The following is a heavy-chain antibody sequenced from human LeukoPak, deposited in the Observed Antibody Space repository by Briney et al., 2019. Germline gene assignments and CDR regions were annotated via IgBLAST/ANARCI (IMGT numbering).Heavy chain of an antibody. CDR2: IYYSRST. CDR3: ARYSCPNGVCYYFDY. J-gene: IGHJ4*02. Sequence: SETLSFTCTVSGGSISSYYWSWIRQPPGKGLEWIGYIYYSRSTNYNPSLKSRVTISVDTPKNQFSLKLSSVTAADTAVYYCARYSCPNGVCYYFDYWGQGTLVTVSS. CDR1: GGSISSYY. D-gene: IGHD2-8*01. V-gene: IGHV4-59*01.